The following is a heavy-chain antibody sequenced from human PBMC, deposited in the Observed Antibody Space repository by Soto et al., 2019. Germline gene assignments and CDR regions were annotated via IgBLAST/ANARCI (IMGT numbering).Heavy chain of an antibody. CDR2: ISAYNGNT. V-gene: IGHV1-18*01. CDR1: GYTFTSYG. D-gene: IGHD3-3*01. Sequence: QVQLVQSGAEVKKPGASVKVSCKASGYTFTSYGISWVRQAPGQGLEWMGWISAYNGNTNYAQKIQGRVTMTTDTSASTAYMELRSLRSDDTAVYYWARERLEWLLYGGDYYYYVDGWGKGTTVTGSS. CDR3: ARERLEWLLYGGDYYYYVDG. J-gene: IGHJ6*03.